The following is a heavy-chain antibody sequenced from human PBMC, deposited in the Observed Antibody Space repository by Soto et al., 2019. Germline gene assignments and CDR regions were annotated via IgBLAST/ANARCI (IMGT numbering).Heavy chain of an antibody. D-gene: IGHD3-3*01. CDR3: ARDSGSTIFGVVIMDYYYGMDV. CDR1: GFTFSSYS. J-gene: IGHJ6*02. Sequence: PGGSLRLSCAASGFTFSSYSMNWVRQAPGKGLEWVSSISSSSYIYYADSVKGRFTISRDNAKNSLYLQMNSLRAEDTAVYYCARDSGSTIFGVVIMDYYYGMDVWGQGTTVTVSS. V-gene: IGHV3-21*01. CDR2: ISSSSYI.